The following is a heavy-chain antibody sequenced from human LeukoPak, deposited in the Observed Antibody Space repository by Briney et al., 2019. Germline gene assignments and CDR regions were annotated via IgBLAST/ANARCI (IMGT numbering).Heavy chain of an antibody. CDR1: GFTVSSKY. V-gene: IGHV3-66*01. CDR3: ARGFQDKDGYKNYFES. D-gene: IGHD5-24*01. CDR2: IYGGGST. J-gene: IGHJ4*02. Sequence: GGSLRLSCAASGFTVSSKYMHWVRQAPGKGMEWVSTIYGGGSTYYAASVKDRFSISRDDSKNTLHLQMSTLRDEDTAVYYCARGFQDKDGYKNYFESWGQGTLVTVSS.